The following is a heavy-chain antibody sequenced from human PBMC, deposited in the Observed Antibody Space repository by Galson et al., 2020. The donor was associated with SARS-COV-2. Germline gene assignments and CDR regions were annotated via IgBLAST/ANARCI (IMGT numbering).Heavy chain of an antibody. J-gene: IGHJ6*03. CDR2: ISAYNGNT. V-gene: IGHV1-18*01. CDR3: AREVYYDFWSGYYPTDGYYYYYMDV. CDR1: GYTFTSYG. Sequence: ASVKVSCKASGYTFTSYGISWVRQAPGQGLEWMGWISAYNGNTNYAQKLQGRVTMTTDTSTSPAYMELRSLRSDDTAVYYCAREVYYDFWSGYYPTDGYYYYYMDVWGKGTTVTVSS. D-gene: IGHD3-3*01.